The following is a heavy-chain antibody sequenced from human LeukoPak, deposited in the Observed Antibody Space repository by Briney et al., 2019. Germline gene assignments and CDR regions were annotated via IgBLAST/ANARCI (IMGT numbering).Heavy chain of an antibody. CDR3: ARALYGSGSYPFDY. J-gene: IGHJ4*02. CDR2: INHSGST. CDR1: GGSFSGYY. D-gene: IGHD3-10*01. V-gene: IGHV4-34*01. Sequence: SETLSLTCAVYGGSFSGYYWSWIRQPPGKGLEWIGEINHSGSTNYNPSLKSRVTISVDTSKNQFSLKLSSVTAADTAVYYCARALYGSGSYPFDYWGQGTLVTVSS.